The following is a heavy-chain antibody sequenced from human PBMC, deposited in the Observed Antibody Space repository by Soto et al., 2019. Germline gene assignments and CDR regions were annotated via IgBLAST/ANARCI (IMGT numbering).Heavy chain of an antibody. J-gene: IGHJ4*02. Sequence: GGSLRLSCAASGFTFSDYWMSWVRQAPGKGLEWVANIKYDGSERQFLDSVKGRFTISRDNAKNSLYLQMSSLRAEDTAVYYCARDVGAVPGTDWGQGTLVTVSS. CDR2: IKYDGSER. V-gene: IGHV3-7*01. CDR3: ARDVGAVPGTD. CDR1: GFTFSDYW. D-gene: IGHD6-19*01.